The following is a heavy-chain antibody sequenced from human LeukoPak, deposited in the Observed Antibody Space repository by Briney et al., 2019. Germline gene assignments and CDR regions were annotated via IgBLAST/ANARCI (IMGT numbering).Heavy chain of an antibody. Sequence: SETLSLTCTVSHGSIRGYYWSWIRQPPEKGLEWIGFIHYSGSTNYTPSLKSRVTISVDTSKNQFSLKLTSVTAADTAVYYCAGGEEWDRGCAGYWGQGTLITVSS. CDR3: AGGEEWDRGCAGY. CDR2: IHYSGST. D-gene: IGHD1-26*01. J-gene: IGHJ4*02. V-gene: IGHV4-59*01. CDR1: HGSIRGYY.